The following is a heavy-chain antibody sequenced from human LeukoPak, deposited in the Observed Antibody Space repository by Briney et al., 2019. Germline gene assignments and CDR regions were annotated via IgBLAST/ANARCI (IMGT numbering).Heavy chain of an antibody. CDR2: ISAYKGTT. D-gene: IGHD4-17*01. V-gene: IGHV1-18*01. J-gene: IGHJ4*02. CDR1: GYTFTSYG. Sequence: GASVKVSCKASGYTFTSYGISWGRQAPGQGLEGMGWISAYKGTTNYAQKLQGRVPMTTDTSTSTAYMELRSLRSDDTAVYYCARGHDYGDYVDYWGQGTLVTVSS. CDR3: ARGHDYGDYVDY.